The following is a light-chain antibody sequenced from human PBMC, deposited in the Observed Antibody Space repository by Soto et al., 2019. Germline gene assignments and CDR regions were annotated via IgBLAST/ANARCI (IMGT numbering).Light chain of an antibody. Sequence: DIQMTQSPSSLSASVGDRVTITCRASQSISSYLNWYQQKPGKAPKLLIYAASSLQSGVPSRFSGSGSGTECTLTISSLQPEDFATYYCQQSYSTTPTFGQGTKLEIK. CDR2: AAS. V-gene: IGKV1-39*01. J-gene: IGKJ2*01. CDR1: QSISSY. CDR3: QQSYSTTPT.